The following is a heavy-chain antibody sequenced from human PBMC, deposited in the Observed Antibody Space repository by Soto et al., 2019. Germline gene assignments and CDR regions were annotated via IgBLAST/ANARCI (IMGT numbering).Heavy chain of an antibody. CDR2: IYYGGST. CDR1: RDSISTDY. J-gene: IGHJ4*02. Sequence: PSDTLSLTCTVSRDSISTDYWSWIRQSPGKGLEWIGFIYYGGSTNYNPSLKSRVTISVDTPKNQFSLKLSSVTAADTAVYYCAKNWNWGSLVHWGQGTLVTVS. D-gene: IGHD7-27*01. CDR3: AKNWNWGSLVH. V-gene: IGHV4-59*08.